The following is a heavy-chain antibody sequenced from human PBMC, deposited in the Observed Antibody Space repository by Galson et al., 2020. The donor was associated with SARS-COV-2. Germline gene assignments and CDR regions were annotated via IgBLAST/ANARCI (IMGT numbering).Heavy chain of an antibody. Sequence: ASVKVSCKASGYTFTSYGISWVRQAPGQGLEWMGWISAYNGNTNYAQKLQGRVTMTTDTSTSTAYMELRSLRSDDTAVYYCAREDTAMFADTFDYWGQGTLVTVSS. CDR1: GYTFTSYG. D-gene: IGHD5-18*01. CDR3: AREDTAMFADTFDY. V-gene: IGHV1-18*01. J-gene: IGHJ4*02. CDR2: ISAYNGNT.